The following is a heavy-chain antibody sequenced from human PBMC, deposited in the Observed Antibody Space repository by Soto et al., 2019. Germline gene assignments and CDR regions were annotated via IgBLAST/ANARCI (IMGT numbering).Heavy chain of an antibody. J-gene: IGHJ4*02. CDR1: GFSFSRYE. CDR3: VRRNADYNLMGYFDY. CDR2: ISNEGDRT. Sequence: PGGSLRLSCSASGFSFSRYEMNWVRQAPGKGLQYVSTISNEGDRTYYAESVKGRFTTSRDNSKNTLDIQMNSLRPEDTAVYYCVRRNADYNLMGYFDYWGQGTLVTVSS. V-gene: IGHV3-64D*06. D-gene: IGHD4-17*01.